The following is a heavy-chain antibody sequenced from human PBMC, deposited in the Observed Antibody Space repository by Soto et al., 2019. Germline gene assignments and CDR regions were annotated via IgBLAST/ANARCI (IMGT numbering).Heavy chain of an antibody. CDR2: IKEDGSEK. Sequence: GGSLRLSCAASGFTFSTYWMSWVRQAPGKGLEWLANIKEDGSEKYYVDSVKGRFTISRDNAKNSLYLQVNGLRAEDTAIYYCARGAGIGDYWGQGTQVTVSS. D-gene: IGHD3-16*01. CDR1: GFTFSTYW. V-gene: IGHV3-7*04. CDR3: ARGAGIGDY. J-gene: IGHJ4*02.